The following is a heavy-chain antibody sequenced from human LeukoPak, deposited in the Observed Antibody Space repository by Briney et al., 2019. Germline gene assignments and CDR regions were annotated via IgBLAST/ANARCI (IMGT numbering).Heavy chain of an antibody. CDR1: GFSFSAYE. J-gene: IGHJ4*02. D-gene: IGHD2-2*01. CDR3: AKDMGCSSTSCLIDY. Sequence: GGSLRLSCAASGFSFSAYEMNWVRQAPGKGLEWVSYISNSAGSSVYYADSVKGRFTISRDNSKNSLYLQMNSLRTEDTALYYCAKDMGCSSTSCLIDYWGQGTLVTVSS. V-gene: IGHV3-48*03. CDR2: ISNSAGSSV.